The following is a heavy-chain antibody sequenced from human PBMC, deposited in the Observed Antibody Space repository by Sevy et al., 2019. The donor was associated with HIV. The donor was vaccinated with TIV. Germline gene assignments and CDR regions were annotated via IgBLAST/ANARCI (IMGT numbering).Heavy chain of an antibody. CDR2: ISYDGSNK. Sequence: GGSLRLSCAASGFTFSSYAMHWVRQAPGKGLEWVAVISYDGSNKYYADSVKGRFTISRDNSKNTLYLQMNSLRAEDTAVSYCARERYCSSTSCYPYGMDVWGQGTTVTVSS. CDR3: ARERYCSSTSCYPYGMDV. J-gene: IGHJ6*02. D-gene: IGHD2-2*01. V-gene: IGHV3-30-3*01. CDR1: GFTFSSYA.